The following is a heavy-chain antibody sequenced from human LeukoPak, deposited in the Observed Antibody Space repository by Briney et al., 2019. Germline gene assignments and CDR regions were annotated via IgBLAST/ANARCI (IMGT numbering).Heavy chain of an antibody. V-gene: IGHV4-39*07. Sequence: PSETLSLTCTVSGGSISSSMYYWGWIRQSPGGGLEWIGNILYSGSTYYNPSLNSRVTISVDTSKNQFSLKLSSVTAADTAVYYCARLYITSHLNWFDPWGQEPWSPSPQ. D-gene: IGHD3-10*01. CDR2: ILYSGST. J-gene: IGHJ5*02. CDR3: ARLYITSHLNWFDP. CDR1: GGSISSSMYY.